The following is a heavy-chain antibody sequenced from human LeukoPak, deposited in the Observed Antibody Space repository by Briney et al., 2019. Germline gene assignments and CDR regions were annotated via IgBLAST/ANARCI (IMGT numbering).Heavy chain of an antibody. Sequence: ASVKVSCKASGYTFTSYYMHWVRQATGQGHEWMGIINPSGGSTSYAQKFQGRVTMTRDMSTSTVYMELSSLRSEDTAVYYCARELPRTIFGVVIGYWGQGTLVTVSS. CDR1: GYTFTSYY. CDR2: INPSGGST. CDR3: ARELPRTIFGVVIGY. V-gene: IGHV1-46*01. D-gene: IGHD3-3*01. J-gene: IGHJ4*02.